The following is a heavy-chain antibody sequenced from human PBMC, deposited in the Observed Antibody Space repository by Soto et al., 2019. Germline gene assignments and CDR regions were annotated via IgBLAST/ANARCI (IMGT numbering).Heavy chain of an antibody. CDR3: ARALVSSSSLDWYFDL. J-gene: IGHJ2*01. CDR1: GGAISSYY. V-gene: IGHV4-4*07. D-gene: IGHD6-6*01. Sequence: SETLSLTCTVSGGAISSYYWSLIRQPAGRGLEWIGRIYTSGSTNYNPSLKSRVNMSVDTSKNQFSLKLSSVTAADTAVYYCARALVSSSSLDWYFDLWGRGTLVTVSS. CDR2: IYTSGST.